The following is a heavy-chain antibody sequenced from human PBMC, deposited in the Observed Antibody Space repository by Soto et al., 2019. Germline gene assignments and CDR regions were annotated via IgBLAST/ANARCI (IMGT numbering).Heavy chain of an antibody. Sequence: GGSLRLSCAAPGFTFSSYSMNWVRQAPGKGLEWVSYISSSSSTIYYADSVKGRFTISRDNAKNSLYLQMNSLRAEDTAVYYCARRGDYFDYWGQGTLVTVSS. J-gene: IGHJ4*02. CDR1: GFTFSSYS. CDR2: ISSSSSTI. CDR3: ARRGDYFDY. V-gene: IGHV3-48*01.